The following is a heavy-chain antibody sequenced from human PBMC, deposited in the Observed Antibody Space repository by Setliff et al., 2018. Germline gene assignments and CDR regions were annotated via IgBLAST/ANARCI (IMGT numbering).Heavy chain of an antibody. CDR3: AGGLYYYDSSGYPWYFDY. D-gene: IGHD3-22*01. J-gene: IGHJ4*02. CDR1: GYSISSGYI. Sequence: SETLSLTCTVSGYSISSGYIWGWIRQPPGKGLEWIGSIYHSGSTYYNPSLKSRVTISVDTSKNQFSLKLSSVTAADTAVYYCAGGLYYYDSSGYPWYFDYWGQGTLVTVSS. V-gene: IGHV4-38-2*02. CDR2: IYHSGST.